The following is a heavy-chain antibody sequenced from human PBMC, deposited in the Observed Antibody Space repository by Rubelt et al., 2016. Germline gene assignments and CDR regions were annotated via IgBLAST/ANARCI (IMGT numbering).Heavy chain of an antibody. V-gene: IGHV3-33*01. CDR3: ARGGMGGSTGYFDY. D-gene: IGHD1-26*01. CDR1: GFTFSSYG. Sequence: GGVVQPGRSLRLSCAASGFTFSSYGMHWVRQAPGKGLEWVAVIWYDGSNKYYADSMKGRFTISRDNSKNTLYLQMNSLRAEDTAVYYCARGGMGGSTGYFDYWGQGTLVTVSS. J-gene: IGHJ4*02. CDR2: IWYDGSNK.